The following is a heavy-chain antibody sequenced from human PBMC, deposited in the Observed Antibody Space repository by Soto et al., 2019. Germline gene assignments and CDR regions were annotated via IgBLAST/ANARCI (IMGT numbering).Heavy chain of an antibody. V-gene: IGHV1-69*01. J-gene: IGHJ6*04. CDR3: ARDYDSSGSHYFRGGMDV. CDR1: GGTFSSYA. CDR2: IIPIFGTA. D-gene: IGHD3-22*01. Sequence: QVQLVQSGAEVKKPGSSVKVSCKASGGTFSSYAISWVRQAPGQGLEWMGGIIPIFGTANYAQKFQGRVTITAYESTSTAYMELSSLRSEDTAVYYCARDYDSSGSHYFRGGMDVRGKGPTVILSS.